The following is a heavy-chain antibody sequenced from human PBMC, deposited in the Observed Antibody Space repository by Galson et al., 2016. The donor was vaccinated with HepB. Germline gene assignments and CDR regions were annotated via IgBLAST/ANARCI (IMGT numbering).Heavy chain of an antibody. J-gene: IGHJ5*02. Sequence: TLSLTCTVSGGSISSGGYYWSWIRQHPGRGLEWIGYIYYSGSTYYNPSLKSRVTISVDTSKKQFSLKLSSVTAADTAVYYCARELMGGPFDPWGQGTLVTVSS. CDR3: ARELMGGPFDP. CDR2: IYYSGST. D-gene: IGHD2-15*01. V-gene: IGHV4-31*03. CDR1: GGSISSGGYY.